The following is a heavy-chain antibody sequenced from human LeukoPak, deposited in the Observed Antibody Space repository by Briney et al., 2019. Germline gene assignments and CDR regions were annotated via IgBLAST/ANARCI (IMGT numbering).Heavy chain of an antibody. V-gene: IGHV1-8*01. CDR1: GYTFTSYD. D-gene: IGHD3-9*01. CDR3: ARTYDILTGYHDY. CDR2: MNPNSGNT. Sequence: ASVKVSCKASGYTFTSYDINWVRQATGQGLEWMGWMNPNSGNTGYAQKFQGRVTMTRNTSISTAYMELSSLRSEDTAVYYCARTYDILTGYHDYWGLGTLVTVSS. J-gene: IGHJ4*02.